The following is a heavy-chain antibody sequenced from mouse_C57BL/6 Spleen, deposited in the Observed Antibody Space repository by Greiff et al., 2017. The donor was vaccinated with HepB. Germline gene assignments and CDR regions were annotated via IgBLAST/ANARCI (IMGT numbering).Heavy chain of an antibody. J-gene: IGHJ2*01. Sequence: QVQLQQSGAELVRPGASVTLSCKASGYTFTDYEMHWVKQTPVHGLEWIGAIDPETGGTAYNQKFKGKAILTADKSSSTAYMELRSLTSEDSAVYYCPYSNYAGYFDYWGQGTTLTVSS. CDR1: GYTFTDYE. CDR2: IDPETGGT. CDR3: PYSNYAGYFDY. D-gene: IGHD2-5*01. V-gene: IGHV1-15*01.